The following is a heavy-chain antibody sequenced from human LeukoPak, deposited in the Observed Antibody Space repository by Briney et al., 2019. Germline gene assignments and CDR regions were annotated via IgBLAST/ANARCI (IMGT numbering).Heavy chain of an antibody. D-gene: IGHD6-19*01. V-gene: IGHV1-2*02. CDR3: ARPLGIAVAGTYVDY. CDR1: GYTFTGYY. J-gene: IGHJ4*02. CDR2: INPNSGGT. Sequence: ASVKVSCKASGYTFTGYYMHWVQQAPGQGLEWMGWINPNSGGTNYAQKFQGRVTMTRDTSISTAYMELSRLRSDDTAVYYCARPLGIAVAGTYVDYWGQGTLVTVSS.